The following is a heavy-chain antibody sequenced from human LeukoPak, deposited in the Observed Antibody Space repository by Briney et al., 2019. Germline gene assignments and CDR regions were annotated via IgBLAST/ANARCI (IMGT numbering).Heavy chain of an antibody. CDR1: GFTVSSNY. J-gene: IGHJ4*02. V-gene: IGHV3-53*01. D-gene: IGHD6-6*01. CDR3: AKDLEYCPNY. CDR2: IYSGGGT. Sequence: GGSLRLSCAASGFTVSSNYMSWVRQAPGKGLEWVSLIYSGGGTYYADSVKGRFTISRDNSKNTLYLQMNSLRAEDTAMYYCAKDLEYCPNYWGQGILVTVSS.